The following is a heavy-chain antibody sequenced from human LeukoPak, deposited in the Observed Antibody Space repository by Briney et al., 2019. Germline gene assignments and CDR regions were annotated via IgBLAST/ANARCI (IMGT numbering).Heavy chain of an antibody. CDR2: IYYTGST. Sequence: SETLSLTCTVSGGSISSYYWGWIRQPPGKGLEWIGYIYYTGSTNYNPSLKSRVTISVDTSKNQFSLRVRSVTAADTAIYYCARQSPLAAAGTFDYWGQGTLVTVSS. D-gene: IGHD6-13*01. CDR3: ARQSPLAAAGTFDY. J-gene: IGHJ4*02. CDR1: GGSISSYY. V-gene: IGHV4-59*01.